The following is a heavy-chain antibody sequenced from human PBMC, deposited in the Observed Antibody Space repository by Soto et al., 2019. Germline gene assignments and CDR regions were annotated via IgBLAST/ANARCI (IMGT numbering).Heavy chain of an antibody. CDR2: INPSGGST. J-gene: IGHJ6*02. CDR3: ARDHYDPDSLPAGAKPRGYAMTV. V-gene: IGHV1-46*01. CDR1: QYKFTNYC. Sequence: QVQLVQSGAEVKKPGASVKVSCKASQYKFTNYCVHWVRQAPGQGLEWMGIINPSGGSTNYARRFCGGVSQTGDTSTSTIYMELSSLRSEDLAVYYCARDHYDPDSLPAGAKPRGYAMTVCGLGTTVTVSS. D-gene: IGHD3-22*01.